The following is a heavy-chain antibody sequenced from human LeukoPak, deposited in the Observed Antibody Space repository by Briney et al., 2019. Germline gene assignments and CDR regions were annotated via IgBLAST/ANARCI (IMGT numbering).Heavy chain of an antibody. V-gene: IGHV4-34*01. Sequence: PSETLSLTCAVYGGSFSGYYWSWIRQPPGKGLEWIGEINHSGSTNYNPSLKSRVTISVDTSKNQFSLKLSSVTAADTAVYYCARDRGYCSSASCYTHFDYWGQGTLVTVSS. D-gene: IGHD2-2*02. CDR2: INHSGST. CDR3: ARDRGYCSSASCYTHFDY. CDR1: GGSFSGYY. J-gene: IGHJ4*02.